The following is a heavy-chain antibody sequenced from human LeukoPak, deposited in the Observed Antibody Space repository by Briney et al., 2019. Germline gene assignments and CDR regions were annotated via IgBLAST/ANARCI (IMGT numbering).Heavy chain of an antibody. CDR1: GGTFSSYA. CDR3: ARPSSGWSNAFDI. Sequence: SVKVSCKASGGTFSSYAISWVRQDPGQGLEWMGRIIPIFGTANYAQKFQGRVTITTDESTSTAYMELSSLRSEDTAVYYCARPSSGWSNAFDIWGQGTMVTVSS. D-gene: IGHD6-19*01. V-gene: IGHV1-69*05. CDR2: IIPIFGTA. J-gene: IGHJ3*02.